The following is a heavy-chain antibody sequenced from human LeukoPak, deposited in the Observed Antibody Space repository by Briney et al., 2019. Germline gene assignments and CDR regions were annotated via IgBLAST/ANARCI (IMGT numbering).Heavy chain of an antibody. Sequence: SETLSLTCAVYGGSFSGYYWNWIRQPPGKGLEWIGEIYHSGTTNYNPSLKSRVSISVDTSMNQFSLKLSSVTAADTAVYYCARHYGSGTEGFFDYWGQGTLVTVSS. D-gene: IGHD3-10*01. V-gene: IGHV4-34*01. J-gene: IGHJ4*02. CDR2: IYHSGTT. CDR3: ARHYGSGTEGFFDY. CDR1: GGSFSGYY.